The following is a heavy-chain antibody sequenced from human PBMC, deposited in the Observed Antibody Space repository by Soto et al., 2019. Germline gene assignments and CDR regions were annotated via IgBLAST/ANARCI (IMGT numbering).Heavy chain of an antibody. CDR3: ARGDYYDISGPFSDAFDI. Sequence: GGSLRLSCAASGFTFSRYWMSWVSQAPGNGLEWVANIKPDGSQKWYVDSVKGRFTISRDNAKSSLSLQMDNLRAEDTAVYYCARGDYYDISGPFSDAFDIWGQGTMVTVSS. J-gene: IGHJ3*02. CDR2: IKPDGSQK. D-gene: IGHD3-22*01. CDR1: GFTFSRYW. V-gene: IGHV3-7*04.